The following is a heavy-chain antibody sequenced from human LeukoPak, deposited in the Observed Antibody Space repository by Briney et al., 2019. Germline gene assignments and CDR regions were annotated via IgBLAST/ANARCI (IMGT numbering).Heavy chain of an antibody. J-gene: IGHJ6*03. V-gene: IGHV1-46*01. CDR1: GYTFTSYY. CDR3: ARLSDESVVVPAAIRRGTYYYYMDV. Sequence: ASVKVSCKASGYTFTSYYMHWVRQAPGQGLEWMGIINPSGGSTSYAQKFQGRVTMTRDMSTSTVYMELSSLRSEDTAVYYCARLSDESVVVPAAIRRGTYYYYMDVWGKGTTVTVSS. CDR2: INPSGGST. D-gene: IGHD2-2*01.